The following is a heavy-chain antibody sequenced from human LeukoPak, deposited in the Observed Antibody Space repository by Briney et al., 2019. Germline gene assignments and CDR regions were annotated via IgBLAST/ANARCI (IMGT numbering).Heavy chain of an antibody. J-gene: IGHJ4*02. D-gene: IGHD2-15*01. CDR1: GGTFHSYI. Sequence: SVKVSCKASGGTFHSYIVTWVRQAPGQGLAGMGGIVPIIGTANYAQKFQGRVTITADDSTSTAYMELRSLRSEDTAIYYCARDQRPSCLGGICYSGDYWGQGTLVTVTS. CDR3: ARDQRPSCLGGICYSGDY. V-gene: IGHV1-69*13. CDR2: IVPIIGTA.